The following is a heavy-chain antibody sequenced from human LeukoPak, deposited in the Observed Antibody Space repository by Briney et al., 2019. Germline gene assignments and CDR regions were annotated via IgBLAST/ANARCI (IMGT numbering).Heavy chain of an antibody. CDR1: GGSISSGSYY. D-gene: IGHD3-10*01. CDR3: ARDPPITMVRGVIDPPYYYGMDV. V-gene: IGHV4-61*02. CDR2: IYTSGST. J-gene: IGHJ6*02. Sequence: PSETLSLTCTVSGGSISSGSYYWSWIRQPAGKGLEWIGRIYTSGSTNYNPSLKSRVTISVDTSKNQFSLKLSSVTAADTAVYYCARDPPITMVRGVIDPPYYYGMDVWGQGTTVTVSS.